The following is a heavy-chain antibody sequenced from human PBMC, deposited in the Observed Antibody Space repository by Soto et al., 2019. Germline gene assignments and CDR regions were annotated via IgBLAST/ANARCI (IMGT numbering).Heavy chain of an antibody. CDR2: IWYDGSNK. Sequence: QVQLVESGGGVVQPGRSLRLSCAASGFTFSSYGMHWVRQAPGKGLEWVAVIWYDGSNKYYADSVKGRFTISRDNSKNTLYLQMNSMRAEDTAVYYCARKADPLPDYWGQGTLVTVSS. J-gene: IGHJ4*02. CDR1: GFTFSSYG. CDR3: ARKADPLPDY. V-gene: IGHV3-33*01.